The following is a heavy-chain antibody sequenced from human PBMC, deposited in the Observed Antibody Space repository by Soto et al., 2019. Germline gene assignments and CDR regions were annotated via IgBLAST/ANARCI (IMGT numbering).Heavy chain of an antibody. D-gene: IGHD5-12*01. J-gene: IGHJ4*02. CDR1: GGSISSSSYY. CDR2: IYYSGST. Sequence: QLQLQESGPGLVKPSETLSLTCTVSGGSISSSSYYWGWIRQPPGKGLEWIGSIYYSGSTYYNPSHKSRVTLAVDTPKTPFSLKLSSVTAADTAVYYCARRRRDGYNYDYWGQGTLVTVSS. V-gene: IGHV4-39*01. CDR3: ARRRRDGYNYDY.